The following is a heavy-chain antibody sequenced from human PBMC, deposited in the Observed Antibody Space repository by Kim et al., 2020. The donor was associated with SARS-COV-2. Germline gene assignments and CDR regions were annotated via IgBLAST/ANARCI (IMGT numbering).Heavy chain of an antibody. CDR1: GYTFTSYD. Sequence: ASVKVSCKASGYTFTSYDINWVRQATGQGLEWMGWMNPNSGNTGYAQKFQGRVTMTRNTSISTAYMELSSLRSEDTAVYYCARGFTCGGDCYPGGFDPWGQGTLVTVSS. CDR3: ARGFTCGGDCYPGGFDP. J-gene: IGHJ5*02. CDR2: MNPNSGNT. V-gene: IGHV1-8*01. D-gene: IGHD2-21*01.